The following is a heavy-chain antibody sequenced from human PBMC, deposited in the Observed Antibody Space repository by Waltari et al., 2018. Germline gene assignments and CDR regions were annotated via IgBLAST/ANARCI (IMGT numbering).Heavy chain of an antibody. J-gene: IGHJ5*02. CDR1: GYTFTSYY. V-gene: IGHV1-46*01. Sequence: QVQLVQSGAEVKKPGASVKVSCMASGYTFTSYYMHWVRQAPGQGLEWMGIINPSGGSTSYAQKFQGRVTMTRDTSTSTVYMELSSLRSEDTAVYYCARGVGTGLYSRTWFDPWGQGTLVTVSS. CDR2: INPSGGST. CDR3: ARGVGTGLYSRTWFDP. D-gene: IGHD3-16*01.